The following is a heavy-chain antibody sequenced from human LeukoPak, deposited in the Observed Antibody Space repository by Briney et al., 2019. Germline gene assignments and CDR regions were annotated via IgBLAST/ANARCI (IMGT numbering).Heavy chain of an antibody. CDR2: IYTSGST. CDR3: ARADFWSGYRFDY. CDR1: GGSITSYY. Sequence: SETLSLTCTVSGGSITSYYWSWIRQPAGKGLEWIGRIYTSGSTDYNPPLKSRVTMSVDKSKNQFSLKLSSLTAADTAVYYCARADFWSGYRFDYWSQGTLVTVSS. V-gene: IGHV4-4*07. J-gene: IGHJ4*02. D-gene: IGHD3-3*01.